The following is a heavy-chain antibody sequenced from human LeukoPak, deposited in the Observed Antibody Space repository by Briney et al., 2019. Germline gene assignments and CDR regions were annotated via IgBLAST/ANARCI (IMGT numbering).Heavy chain of an antibody. CDR2: ISYDGSNK. Sequence: PGGSLRLSCAASGFTFNNYGMHWVRQAPGKGLEWVAVISYDGSNKYHADSVKGRFTISRDNFKNTLYLQMNSLRAEDTAVYYCAKDRGYYSTNFFDPWGQGTLVTVSS. V-gene: IGHV3-30*18. CDR3: AKDRGYYSTNFFDP. D-gene: IGHD4-11*01. J-gene: IGHJ5*02. CDR1: GFTFNNYG.